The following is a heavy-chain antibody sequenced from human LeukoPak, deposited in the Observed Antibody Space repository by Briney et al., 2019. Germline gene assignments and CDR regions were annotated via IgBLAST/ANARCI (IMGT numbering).Heavy chain of an antibody. CDR3: ARDFSRVPDY. D-gene: IGHD2-2*01. Sequence: GGSLRLSCAASGFTFSSYSMNWVRQAPGKGLEWVSFISSGSDYIYYADSVKGRFTISSDNAKNSLYLQMNSPRAEDTAVYYCARDFSRVPDYWGQGTLVPVSS. V-gene: IGHV3-21*01. CDR2: ISSGSDYI. J-gene: IGHJ4*02. CDR1: GFTFSSYS.